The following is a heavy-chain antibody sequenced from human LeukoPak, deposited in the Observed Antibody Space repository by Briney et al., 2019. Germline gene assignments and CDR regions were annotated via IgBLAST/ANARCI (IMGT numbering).Heavy chain of an antibody. CDR2: MNPNSGNT. J-gene: IGHJ4*02. V-gene: IGHV1-8*01. D-gene: IGHD2-2*02. CDR1: GYTFTSYD. Sequence: GASVKVSCKASGYTFTSYDINWVRQATGQGLEWMGWMNPNSGNTGYAQKFQGRVTMTRNTSITTAYMELSSLRSEDTAVYCCARWCSSTSCYKNNFDYWGQGTLVTVSS. CDR3: ARWCSSTSCYKNNFDY.